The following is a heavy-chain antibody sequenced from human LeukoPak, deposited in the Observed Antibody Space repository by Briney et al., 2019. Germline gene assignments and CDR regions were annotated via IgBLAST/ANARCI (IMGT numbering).Heavy chain of an antibody. D-gene: IGHD3-3*01. J-gene: IGHJ4*02. CDR2: VDYGGST. Sequence: KPSETLSLTCTVSDDSINNNGYFWGWIRQPPGQGLEWIGNVDYGGSTFYNPSLKSRLIISVDTSKNLFSLNLTSMTAADTAVYFCTRSAGLNFDYWGQGTLVTVSS. CDR3: TRSAGLNFDY. CDR1: DDSINNNGYF. V-gene: IGHV4-39*02.